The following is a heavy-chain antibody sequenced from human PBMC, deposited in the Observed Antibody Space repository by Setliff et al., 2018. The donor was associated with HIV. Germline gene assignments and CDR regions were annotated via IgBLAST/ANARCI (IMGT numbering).Heavy chain of an antibody. CDR2: IYYSGST. J-gene: IGHJ4*02. V-gene: IGHV4-39*01. CDR3: ARHQYYNFWSGFDY. CDR1: GGSISSSNYY. Sequence: SETLSLTCTVAGGSISSSNYYWGWIRQPPGKGLEWIGSIYYSGSTYYNPSLKSRVTISVDTSKNQFSLKLTSVTAADTAVYYCARHQYYNFWSGFDYWGQGTLVTVSS. D-gene: IGHD3-3*01.